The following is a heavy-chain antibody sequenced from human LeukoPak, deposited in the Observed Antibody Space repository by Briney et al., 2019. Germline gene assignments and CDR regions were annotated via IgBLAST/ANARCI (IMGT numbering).Heavy chain of an antibody. J-gene: IGHJ4*02. D-gene: IGHD3-3*01. CDR2: ISSSSSYK. Sequence: GGSLRLSCAASGFTFSSYSMKWVRQAPGKGLEWVSSISSSSSYKNYADSVKGRFTIARDNAKNSVYLEMNSLRADDTAVYYCARSARLMKGVVEVTALDDWGQGTLVTVSS. V-gene: IGHV3-21*01. CDR1: GFTFSSYS. CDR3: ARSARLMKGVVEVTALDD.